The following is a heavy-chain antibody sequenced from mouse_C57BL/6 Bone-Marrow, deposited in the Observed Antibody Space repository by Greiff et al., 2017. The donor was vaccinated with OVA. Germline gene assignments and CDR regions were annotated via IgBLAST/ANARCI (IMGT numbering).Heavy chain of an antibody. CDR2: IDPENGDT. CDR1: GFNIKDDY. J-gene: IGHJ2*01. Sequence: VQLQQSGAELVRPGASVRLSCTASGFNIKDDYMHWVKQRPEQGLEWIGWIDPENGDTEYASKFQGKATITADTSSNTAYLQLSSLTSDDTAVYYCTSYGTFAYWGQGTTLTVSA. V-gene: IGHV14-4*01. D-gene: IGHD2-1*01. CDR3: TSYGTFAY.